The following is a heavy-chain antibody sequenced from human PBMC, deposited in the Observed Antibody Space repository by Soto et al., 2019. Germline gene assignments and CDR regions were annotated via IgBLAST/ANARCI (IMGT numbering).Heavy chain of an antibody. V-gene: IGHV4-34*09. CDR2: IYYSGST. D-gene: IGHD3-9*01. J-gene: IGHJ3*02. CDR1: GGSFSGYY. CDR3: ARELSTYYDILTGYPAAFDI. Sequence: SETLSLTCAVYGGSFSGYYWSWIRQHPGKGLEWIGYIYYSGSTYYNPSLKSRVTISVDTSKNQFSLKLSSVTAADTAVYYCARELSTYYDILTGYPAAFDIWGQGTMVTVSS.